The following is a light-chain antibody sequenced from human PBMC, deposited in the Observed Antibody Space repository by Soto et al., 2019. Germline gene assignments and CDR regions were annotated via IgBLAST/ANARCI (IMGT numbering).Light chain of an antibody. J-gene: IGKJ1*01. CDR2: GAS. CDR1: DTVNSNY. Sequence: DIVLTLSPRTLSLSPGERAILSCRASDTVNSNYLAWYQQNPCQAPRLLIYGASSRATGIPDRFSRSGSGTDFTLTISRLEPEDFAVYYCQQYGSSPRTFGQGSKV. CDR3: QQYGSSPRT. V-gene: IGKV3-20*01.